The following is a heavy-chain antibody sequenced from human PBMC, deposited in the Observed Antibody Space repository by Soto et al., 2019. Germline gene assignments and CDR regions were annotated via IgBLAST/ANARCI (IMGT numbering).Heavy chain of an antibody. Sequence: GGSLRLSCAASGFTFSSYSMNWVRQAPGKGLEWVSSISSSSSYIYYADSVKGRFTISRDNAKNSLYLQMNSLRAEDTAVYYCASWDYDYVWGSYRRDFDYWGQGTLVTVSS. V-gene: IGHV3-21*01. CDR1: GFTFSSYS. J-gene: IGHJ4*02. CDR2: ISSSSSYI. CDR3: ASWDYDYVWGSYRRDFDY. D-gene: IGHD3-16*02.